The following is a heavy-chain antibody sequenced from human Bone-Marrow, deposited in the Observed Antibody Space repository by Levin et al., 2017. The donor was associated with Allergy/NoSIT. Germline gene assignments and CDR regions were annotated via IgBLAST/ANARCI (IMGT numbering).Heavy chain of an antibody. J-gene: IGHJ4*02. V-gene: IGHV1-2*02. Sequence: VASVKVSCKTSGYIFSDYYIHWVRQAPGQGPEWMGWINPKSGGTKYTQKFQGRVTLTRDTSISTAYMELTNVSYDDTAVFYCGRGLEEGGFYSGYAEFWGQGTLVTVSS. D-gene: IGHD5-12*01. CDR3: GRGLEEGGFYSGYAEF. CDR2: INPKSGGT. CDR1: GYIFSDYY.